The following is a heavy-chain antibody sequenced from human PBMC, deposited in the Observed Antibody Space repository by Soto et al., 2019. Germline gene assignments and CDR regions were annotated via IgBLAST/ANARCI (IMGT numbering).Heavy chain of an antibody. Sequence: QVQLQESGPGLVKPSQTLSLTCTVSGGSISSVGYYWSWIRQHPGKGLEWIGYIYYSGSTYYNPSLKSRVTISVDASKNQFSLKLSSVTAADTAVYYCAQAIGDYFWGSPIPAAFDIWGQGTMVTVSS. CDR1: GGSISSVGYY. D-gene: IGHD3-16*01. CDR3: AQAIGDYFWGSPIPAAFDI. CDR2: IYYSGST. J-gene: IGHJ3*02. V-gene: IGHV4-31*03.